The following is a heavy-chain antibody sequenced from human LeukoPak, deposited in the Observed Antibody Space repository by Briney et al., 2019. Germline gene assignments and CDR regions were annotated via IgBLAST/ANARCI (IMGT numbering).Heavy chain of an antibody. D-gene: IGHD2-15*01. CDR3: ANQPERYCSGGSCLPSTG. CDR1: GFTFSNYG. J-gene: IGHJ4*02. V-gene: IGHV3-30*18. CDR2: ISYDGSNY. Sequence: GGSLRLSCAASGFTFSNYGMHWVRQAPGKGLEWVALISYDGSNYSYADSVQGRFTISRDNSKNTLYLQMNSLRAEDTAVYYCANQPERYCSGGSCLPSTGWGQGTLVTVSS.